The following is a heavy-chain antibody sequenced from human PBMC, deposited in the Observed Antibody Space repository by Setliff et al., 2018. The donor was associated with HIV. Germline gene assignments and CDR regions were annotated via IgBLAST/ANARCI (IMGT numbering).Heavy chain of an antibody. V-gene: IGHV4-39*07. J-gene: IGHJ4*02. CDR1: GDSIISGSYY. Sequence: PSETLSLTCIVTGDSIISGSYYWAWIRQPPGKGLEWIGTIYNGGASHYNPSLKSRAIIFLDPSKNHFSLILNSVTAADTAIYYCVRASLPGNHVFFDYWGQGRLVTVPQ. CDR2: IYNGGAS. CDR3: VRASLPGNHVFFDY.